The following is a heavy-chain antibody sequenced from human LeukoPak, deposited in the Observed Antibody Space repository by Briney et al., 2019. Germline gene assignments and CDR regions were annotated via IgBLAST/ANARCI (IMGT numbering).Heavy chain of an antibody. CDR2: ISNSSSYI. D-gene: IGHD3-9*01. V-gene: IGHV3-21*04. J-gene: IGHJ6*03. Sequence: GGSLRLSCAASGFTFSSYSMNWVRQAPGKGREWVSSISNSSSYIYYADSVKGRFTISRDNAKSSLYLQMKSLRAEDTAEYYCARAGYYDILTGYYSGREPYYYYYYMDVWGKGTTVTVSS. CDR1: GFTFSSYS. CDR3: ARAGYYDILTGYYSGREPYYYYYYMDV.